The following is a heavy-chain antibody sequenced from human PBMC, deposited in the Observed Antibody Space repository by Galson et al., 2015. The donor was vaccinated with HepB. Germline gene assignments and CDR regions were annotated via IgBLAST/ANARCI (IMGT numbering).Heavy chain of an antibody. J-gene: IGHJ6*04. CDR3: ARLPRSNPGGV. Sequence: SLRLSCAASGFTFSSYSMNWVRQAPGKGLEWVSYITSSSSTIYYADSVKGRFTISRDNAKNSLYLQVNSLRVEDTAVYYCARLPRSNPGGVWGKGTTVTVSS. V-gene: IGHV3-48*01. D-gene: IGHD4-11*01. CDR1: GFTFSSYS. CDR2: ITSSSSTI.